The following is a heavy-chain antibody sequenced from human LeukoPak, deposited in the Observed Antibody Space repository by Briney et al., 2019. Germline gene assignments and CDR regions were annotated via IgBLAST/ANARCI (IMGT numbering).Heavy chain of an antibody. CDR1: GYPFDNFG. D-gene: IGHD4-17*01. CDR3: ARDRVGGDLTGVSLY. V-gene: IGHV1-18*01. Sequence: ASVKVSFKASGYPFDNFGLTWVRQAPGQGLEWMGWISAYNGNTHYAQKFRGRLTLTTETSTSTAYLKLRSLKSDDTAVYYCARDRVGGDLTGVSLYWGQGTLVTVSS. CDR2: ISAYNGNT. J-gene: IGHJ4*01.